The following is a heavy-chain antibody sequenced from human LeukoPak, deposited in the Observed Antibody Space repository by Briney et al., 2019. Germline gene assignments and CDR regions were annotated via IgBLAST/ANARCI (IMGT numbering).Heavy chain of an antibody. CDR1: GFTFSDYY. Sequence: GGSLRLSCAASGFTFSDYYMSWIRQAPGKGLEWVSYISSSGSTIYYADSVKGRFTISRDNSKNTLYLQMNSLRAEDTAVYYCAKSTMVRGVITPMQFDPWGQGTLVTVSS. CDR3: AKSTMVRGVITPMQFDP. V-gene: IGHV3-11*01. J-gene: IGHJ5*02. D-gene: IGHD3-10*01. CDR2: ISSSGSTI.